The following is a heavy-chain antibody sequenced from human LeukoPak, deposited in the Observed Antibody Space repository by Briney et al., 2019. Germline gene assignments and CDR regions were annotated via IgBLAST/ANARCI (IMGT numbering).Heavy chain of an antibody. D-gene: IGHD4-11*01. CDR2: IYYSGST. V-gene: IGHV4-39*01. CDR3: ARGNSNYVFDY. J-gene: IGHJ4*02. CDR1: GGSISSSSYY. Sequence: ASETLSLTCTVSGGSISSSSYYWGWIRQPPGKGLEWIGSIYYSGSTYYNPSLKSRVTISVDTSKNQFSLKLSSVTAADTAVYYCARGNSNYVFDYWGQGTLVTVSS.